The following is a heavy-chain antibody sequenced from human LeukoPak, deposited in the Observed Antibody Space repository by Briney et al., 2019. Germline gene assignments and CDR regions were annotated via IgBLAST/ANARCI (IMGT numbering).Heavy chain of an antibody. J-gene: IGHJ3*02. D-gene: IGHD2-15*01. CDR2: IYSGGST. CDR1: GFTVSSNY. Sequence: GGSLRLSCAASGFTVSSNYMSWVRQAPGKGLEWVSVIYSGGSTYYADSVKGRFTISRDNSKNTLYLQMNSLRAEDTAVYYCARETPVLSGGDAFDIWGQGTMVTVSS. V-gene: IGHV3-53*01. CDR3: ARETPVLSGGDAFDI.